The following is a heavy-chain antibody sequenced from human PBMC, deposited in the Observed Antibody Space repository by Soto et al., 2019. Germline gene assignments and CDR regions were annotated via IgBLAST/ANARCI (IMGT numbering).Heavy chain of an antibody. J-gene: IGHJ3*02. Sequence: GGSLRLSCAASGFTVSSNYMSWVRQAPGKGLEWVSVIYSGGSTYHADSVKGRFTISRDNSKNTLYLQMNSLRAEDTAVYYCASAFCSSTSCFDAFDIWGQGTMVTVSS. CDR1: GFTVSSNY. CDR3: ASAFCSSTSCFDAFDI. CDR2: IYSGGST. D-gene: IGHD2-2*01. V-gene: IGHV3-66*01.